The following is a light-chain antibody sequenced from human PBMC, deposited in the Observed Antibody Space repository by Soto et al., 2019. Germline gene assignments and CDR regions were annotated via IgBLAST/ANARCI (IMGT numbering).Light chain of an antibody. CDR3: QQYGSSAPTT. CDR2: FGS. Sequence: EIVMTQSPLTLPGTPGEPASISCRSSQSLLYNNTYNYLDWYVQKPGQSPQLLIYFGSNRAPGVPDRFSGSGSGTDFTLTISRLEPEDFAVYYCQQYGSSAPTTFGQGTKVDI. J-gene: IGKJ1*01. V-gene: IGKV2-28*01. CDR1: QSLLYNNTYNY.